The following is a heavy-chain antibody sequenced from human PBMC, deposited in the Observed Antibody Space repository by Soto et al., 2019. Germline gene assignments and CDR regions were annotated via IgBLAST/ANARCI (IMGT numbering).Heavy chain of an antibody. Sequence: SETLSLTCTVSGGSISSYYWSWIGQRPGKGLEWIGYIYYSGSTNYNPSLKSRVTISVDTSKNQFSLKLSSVTAADTAVYYCARHGSPGVVPASTRRPYYHYYMDVWGKGTPVTVAS. D-gene: IGHD2-2*01. CDR1: GGSISSYY. CDR3: ARHGSPGVVPASTRRPYYHYYMDV. J-gene: IGHJ6*03. CDR2: IYYSGST. V-gene: IGHV4-59*08.